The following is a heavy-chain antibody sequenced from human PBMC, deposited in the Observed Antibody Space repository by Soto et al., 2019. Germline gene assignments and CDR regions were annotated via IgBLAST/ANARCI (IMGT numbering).Heavy chain of an antibody. Sequence: GGSLRLSCTASGFTFGDYAMSWFRQAPGKGLEWVGFIRSKAYGGTTEYAASVKGRFTISRDDSKSIAYLQMNSLKTEDTAVYYCTREGGGYYDSSEYYFDYWGQGTLVTVSS. CDR1: GFTFGDYA. D-gene: IGHD3-22*01. CDR3: TREGGGYYDSSEYYFDY. CDR2: IRSKAYGGTT. J-gene: IGHJ4*02. V-gene: IGHV3-49*03.